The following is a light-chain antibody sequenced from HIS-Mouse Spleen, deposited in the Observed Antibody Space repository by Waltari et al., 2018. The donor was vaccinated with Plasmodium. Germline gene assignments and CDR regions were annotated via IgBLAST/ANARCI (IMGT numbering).Light chain of an antibody. CDR3: QQSYSTWT. CDR1: QSISSY. J-gene: IGKJ1*01. CDR2: AAS. Sequence: DIQMTQSPSSLSASVGDRLTITCRARQSISSYLHWYQQKPGKAPKLLIYAASSLQSGVPSRFSGSGSGTDFTLSISSLQPEDFATCYCQQSYSTWTFGQGTKVEIK. V-gene: IGKV1-39*01.